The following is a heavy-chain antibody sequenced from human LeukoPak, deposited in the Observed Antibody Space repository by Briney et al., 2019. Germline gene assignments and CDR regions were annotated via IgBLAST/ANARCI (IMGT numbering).Heavy chain of an antibody. Sequence: ASLKVSSKASRDTLSRYRSNSGRQTPRQGGWWRGWISGSTSNRKYEQKIQGRVTWTTDTSTRTAYMELRSLRSDDTAVYYCARGTVGGNDYYYMDVWGKGTTVTVSS. CDR2: ISGSTSNR. CDR1: RDTLSRYR. CDR3: ARGTVGGNDYYYMDV. D-gene: IGHD4-11*01. J-gene: IGHJ6*03. V-gene: IGHV1-18*01.